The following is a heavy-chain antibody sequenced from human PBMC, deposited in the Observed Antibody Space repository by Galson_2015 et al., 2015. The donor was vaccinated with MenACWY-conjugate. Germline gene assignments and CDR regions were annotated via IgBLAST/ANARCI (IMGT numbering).Heavy chain of an antibody. CDR2: IRSKRNNYAT. CDR1: GFSFSDSA. V-gene: IGHV3-73*01. D-gene: IGHD2-8*01. Sequence: SLRLSCAASGFSFSDSAMHWVRQASGKGLEWVSRIRSKRNNYATTYAASVQGRFTISRDESARTAYLHMNSLRTEDTAVYYCTRQSPLNFDYWGQGVLVTVSS. J-gene: IGHJ4*02. CDR3: TRQSPLNFDY.